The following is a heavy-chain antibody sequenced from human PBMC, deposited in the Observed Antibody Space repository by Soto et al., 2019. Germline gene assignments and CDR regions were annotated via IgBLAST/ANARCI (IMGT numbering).Heavy chain of an antibody. CDR2: ISGSGGST. CDR1: GFTFSRYA. J-gene: IGHJ1*01. CDR3: AKEKVGWMVVAATRIPGYFQH. Sequence: GGSLRLSCAASGFTFSRYAMSWVRQAPGKGLEWVSAISGSGGSTYYADSVKGRFTISRDNSKNTLYLQMNSRRAEDTAVYYCAKEKVGWMVVAATRIPGYFQHWGQGTLVTVSS. V-gene: IGHV3-23*01. D-gene: IGHD2-15*01.